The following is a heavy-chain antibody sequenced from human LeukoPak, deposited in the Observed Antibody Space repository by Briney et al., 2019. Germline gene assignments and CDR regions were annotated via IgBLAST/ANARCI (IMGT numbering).Heavy chain of an antibody. CDR1: GFTFSSYA. J-gene: IGHJ4*02. D-gene: IGHD3-22*01. CDR3: AKRPNYYDSSGSGYYFDY. Sequence: GSLRLSCAASGFTFSSYAMSWVRQAPGKGLEWVSAISGSGGSTYYADSVQGRFTISRDNSKNTLYLQMNSLRAEDTAVYYCAKRPNYYDSSGSGYYFDYWGQGTLVTVSS. CDR2: ISGSGGST. V-gene: IGHV3-23*01.